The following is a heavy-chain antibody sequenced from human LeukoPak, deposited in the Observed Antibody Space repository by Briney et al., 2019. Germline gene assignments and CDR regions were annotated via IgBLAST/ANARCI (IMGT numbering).Heavy chain of an antibody. D-gene: IGHD3-10*01. V-gene: IGHV4-34*01. CDR3: ARGPYGSGSYYGTFDY. CDR2: INHSGST. CDR1: GGSFSGYY. Sequence: PSETLSLTCAVYGGSFSGYYWSWIRQPPGKGLGWLGEINHSGSTNYNPSLKSRVTISVDTSKNQFSLKLSSVTAADTAVYYCARGPYGSGSYYGTFDYWGQGTLVTVSS. J-gene: IGHJ4*02.